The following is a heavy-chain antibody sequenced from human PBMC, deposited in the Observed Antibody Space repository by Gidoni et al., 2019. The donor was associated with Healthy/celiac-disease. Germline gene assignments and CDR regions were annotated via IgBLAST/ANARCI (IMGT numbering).Heavy chain of an antibody. V-gene: IGHV3-7*01. J-gene: IGHJ3*02. D-gene: IGHD2-2*01. CDR1: GFPFSSFW. CDR2: LKQDGSEK. CDR3: ARGYCSSTSCYLDAFDI. Sequence: EVQLVVSGGALVQPVGSLRLSCAASGFPFSSFWMIWGRQAPGKGLEWVANLKQDGSEKYYVDSVKGRFTISRDNAKNSLYLQMNSLRAEDTAVYYCARGYCSSTSCYLDAFDIWGQGTMVTVSS.